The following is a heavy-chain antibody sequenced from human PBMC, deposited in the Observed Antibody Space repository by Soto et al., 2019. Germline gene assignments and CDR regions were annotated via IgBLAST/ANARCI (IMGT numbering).Heavy chain of an antibody. V-gene: IGHV1-18*01. CDR3: ARAAREAVFRGAFNY. Sequence: QVQLVQTGAEVKKPGASVKVSCKASGYTFTSYGISWVRQAPGQGLEWMGWISGYTANTNYAQKLQARVTMTTDTSTNTAYMELRSLRSDDTAVYFCARAAREAVFRGAFNYWGQGTLVTVSS. J-gene: IGHJ4*02. CDR2: ISGYTANT. CDR1: GYTFTSYG. D-gene: IGHD2-15*01.